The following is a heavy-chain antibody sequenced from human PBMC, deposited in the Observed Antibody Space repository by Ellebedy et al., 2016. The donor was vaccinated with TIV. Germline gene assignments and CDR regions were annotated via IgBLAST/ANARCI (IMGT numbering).Heavy chain of an antibody. V-gene: IGHV1-24*01. J-gene: IGHJ4*02. CDR3: ATNSPRVSYALDY. CDR1: GYTLTELS. CDR2: FDPEDGET. Sequence: ASVKVSCXVSGYTLTELSMHWVRQAPGKGLEWMGGFDPEDGETIYAQKFQGRVTMTEDTSTDTAYMELSSLRSEDTAVYYCATNSPRVSYALDYWGQGTLVTVSS. D-gene: IGHD6-6*01.